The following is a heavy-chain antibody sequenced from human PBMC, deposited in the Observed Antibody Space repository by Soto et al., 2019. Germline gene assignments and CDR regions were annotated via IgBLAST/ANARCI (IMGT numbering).Heavy chain of an antibody. V-gene: IGHV4-31*03. Sequence: PSETLSLTCTVSGGPFSSGVYYCSWIRQERGKGLEWIGYIYQNGDPSYNPSLKSRVTISADTSKTQFSLKLSSVTAADTAVYYCARGDSTVSSVFDYWGQGMLVTVSS. CDR2: IYQNGDP. J-gene: IGHJ4*02. CDR1: GGPFSSGVYY. D-gene: IGHD4-17*01. CDR3: ARGDSTVSSVFDY.